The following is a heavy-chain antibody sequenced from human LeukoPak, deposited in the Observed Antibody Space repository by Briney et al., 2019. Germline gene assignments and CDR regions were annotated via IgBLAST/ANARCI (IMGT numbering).Heavy chain of an antibody. Sequence: PGGSLRLSCAASGFTFSSYAMSWVRQAPGKGLEWVSAISGSGGSTYYADSVKGRFTISRDNSKNTLYLQMNSLRAEDTAVYYCAKDPVPLRDSSGYYYPLDYWGQGTLVTVSS. V-gene: IGHV3-23*01. D-gene: IGHD3-22*01. CDR1: GFTFSSYA. CDR2: ISGSGGST. J-gene: IGHJ4*02. CDR3: AKDPVPLRDSSGYYYPLDY.